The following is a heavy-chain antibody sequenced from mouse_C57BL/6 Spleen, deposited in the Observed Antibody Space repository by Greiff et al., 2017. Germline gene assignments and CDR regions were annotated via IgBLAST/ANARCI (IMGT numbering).Heavy chain of an antibody. CDR1: GYTFTSYW. Sequence: GTELVKPGASVKLSCKASGYTFTSYWMPWVKQRPGQGLEWIGNINPSNGGTNYNEKFKSKATLTVDKSSSTAYMQLSSLTSEDSAVYYCASTYYDYDAFYWYFDVWGTGTTVTVSA. J-gene: IGHJ1*03. D-gene: IGHD2-4*01. CDR3: ASTYYDYDAFYWYFDV. CDR2: INPSNGGT. V-gene: IGHV1-53*01.